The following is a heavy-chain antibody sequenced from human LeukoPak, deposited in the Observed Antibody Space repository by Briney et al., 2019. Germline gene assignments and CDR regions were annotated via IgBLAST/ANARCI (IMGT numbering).Heavy chain of an antibody. Sequence: GGSLRLSCAASGFTFSSYAMSWVRQAPGKGLEWVSVISGSGDSTYYADSVKSRFTISRDNSKNTLYLQMNSLRAEDTAIYYCAKDLLGSTTRDYWGQGTLVTVSS. CDR2: ISGSGDST. J-gene: IGHJ4*02. V-gene: IGHV3-23*01. CDR3: AKDLLGSTTRDY. D-gene: IGHD1-26*01. CDR1: GFTFSSYA.